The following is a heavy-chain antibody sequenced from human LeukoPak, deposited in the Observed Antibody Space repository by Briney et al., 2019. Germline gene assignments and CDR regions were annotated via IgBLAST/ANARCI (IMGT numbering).Heavy chain of an antibody. CDR3: ARDDMWPGMTVAGTWN. CDR1: GYTFTSYN. J-gene: IGHJ4*02. D-gene: IGHD6-19*01. Sequence: ASVKVSCKAYGYTFTSYNIYWVRQAPGQGLEWMGIINPSGGSTSYAQKFQGRVTMTRDMSTSTVYMDLSSLRSEDTAMYYCARDDMWPGMTVAGTWNWGQGTLVTISS. V-gene: IGHV1-46*01. CDR2: INPSGGST.